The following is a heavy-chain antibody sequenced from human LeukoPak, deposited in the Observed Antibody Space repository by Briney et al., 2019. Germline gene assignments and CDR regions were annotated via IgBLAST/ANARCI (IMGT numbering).Heavy chain of an antibody. J-gene: IGHJ5*02. CDR3: ARDPSNTSGWKTWFDP. Sequence: ASVKVSCKASGYTFTSYGISWVRQAPGQGLEWMGWISAYNGNTNYAQKFQGRVTLTTGTPTTTAFMELRSLSSDDTAVYYCARDPSNTSGWKTWFDPWGQGTLVTVSS. V-gene: IGHV1-18*01. D-gene: IGHD6-19*01. CDR1: GYTFTSYG. CDR2: ISAYNGNT.